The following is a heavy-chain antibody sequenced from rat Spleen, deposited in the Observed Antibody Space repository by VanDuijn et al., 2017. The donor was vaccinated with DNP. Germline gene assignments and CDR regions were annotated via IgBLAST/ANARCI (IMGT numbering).Heavy chain of an antibody. J-gene: IGHJ4*01. Sequence: EVQLVESGGGLVQPGRSLKLSCAASGFTFSDYNMGWVRQAPKKGLEWVASISYDGVHAYYRGSVKGRFMISRDDTKNTLSLQMDSLRSEDTATYYCTRIGDLHNGGDGDALDAWGQGTSVTVSS. V-gene: IGHV5-7*01. CDR2: ISYDGVHA. D-gene: IGHD1-1*01. CDR1: GFTFSDYN. CDR3: TRIGDLHNGGDGDALDA.